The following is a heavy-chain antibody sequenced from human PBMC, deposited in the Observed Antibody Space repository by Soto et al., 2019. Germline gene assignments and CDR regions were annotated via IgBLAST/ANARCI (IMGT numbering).Heavy chain of an antibody. CDR2: IYYSGST. CDR1: GCSISSGGYY. J-gene: IGHJ6*02. CDR3: ARRKQTYYSMDV. V-gene: IGHV4-31*03. Sequence: SETLSLTCTVSGCSISSGGYYWSWIRQHPGKGLEWIGYIYYSGSTYYNPPLRSRVTISVDTSKNQFSLNLNSVTAADTAVYYCARRKQTYYSMDVWGQGTTVTVSS.